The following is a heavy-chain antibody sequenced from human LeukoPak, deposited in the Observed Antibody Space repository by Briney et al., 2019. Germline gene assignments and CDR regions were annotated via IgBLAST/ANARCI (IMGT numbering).Heavy chain of an antibody. CDR1: GFTFSSYW. CDR2: IKQDGSEK. D-gene: IGHD6-25*01. CDR3: ASPGRLDAFDI. Sequence: GGSLRLSCAASGFTFSSYWMSWVRQAPGKGLEWVANIKQDGSEKYYVDSVKGRFTISRDNAKNSLYLQMNSLRAEDTAVYYCASPGRLDAFDIWGQGTMVTVSS. J-gene: IGHJ3*02. V-gene: IGHV3-7*01.